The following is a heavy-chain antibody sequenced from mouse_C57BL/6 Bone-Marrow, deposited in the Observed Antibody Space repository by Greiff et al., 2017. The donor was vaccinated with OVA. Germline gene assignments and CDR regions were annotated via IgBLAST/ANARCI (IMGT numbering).Heavy chain of an antibody. Sequence: QVQLKQPGAELVRPGSSVKLSCKASGYTFTSYWMDWVKQRPGQGLEWIGNIYPSDSETHYNQKFKDKATLTVDKSSSTAYMQLSSLTSEDSAVYYCAFFTPYFDYWGQGTTLTVSS. V-gene: IGHV1-61*01. CDR1: GYTFTSYW. CDR2: IYPSDSET. D-gene: IGHD2-12*01. J-gene: IGHJ2*01. CDR3: AFFTPYFDY.